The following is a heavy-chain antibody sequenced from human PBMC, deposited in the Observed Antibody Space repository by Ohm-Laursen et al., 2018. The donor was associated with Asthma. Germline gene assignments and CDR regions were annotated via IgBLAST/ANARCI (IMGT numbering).Heavy chain of an antibody. D-gene: IGHD1-1*01. V-gene: IGHV4-30-4*01. CDR3: ARGPMHDYYFDN. CDR2: IYYSGRT. Sequence: SETLSLTCSVSGALISSGDHYWSWIRQSPGKGLEWIGYIYYSGRTYYNPSLKSRVTISVDTSKNQFSLKLSFVTAADTAVYYCARGPMHDYYFDNWGQGTLVTVSS. J-gene: IGHJ4*02. CDR1: GALISSGDHY.